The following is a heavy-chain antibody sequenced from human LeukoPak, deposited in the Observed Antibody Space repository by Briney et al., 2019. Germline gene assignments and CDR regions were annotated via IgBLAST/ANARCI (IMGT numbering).Heavy chain of an antibody. CDR1: GFTFSSYW. CDR3: AGSHEAPSSSIDY. CDR2: ISWNSGSI. Sequence: GGSLRLSCAASGFTFSSYWMSWVRQAPGKGLEWVSGISWNSGSIGYADSVKGRFTISRDNAKTSLYLQMNSLRAEDTALYYCAGSHEAPSSSIDYWGQGTLVTVSS. V-gene: IGHV3-9*01. J-gene: IGHJ4*02.